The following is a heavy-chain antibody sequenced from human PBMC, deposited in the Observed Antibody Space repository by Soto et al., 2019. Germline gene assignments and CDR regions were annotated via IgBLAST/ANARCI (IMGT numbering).Heavy chain of an antibody. Sequence: QVQLVQSGAEVKKPGASVKVSCKASGYTFTSYGISWVRQAPGPGRAWMGWISAYNGNTNYEQKLQGRGTMTTDTYTSTAYMELRSLRYDDTDGYYWARDRWAGVRYFDWLHHYYCDGMDVWGQGTTVTVSS. D-gene: IGHD3-9*01. CDR1: GYTFTSYG. CDR3: ARDRWAGVRYFDWLHHYYCDGMDV. V-gene: IGHV1-18*01. CDR2: ISAYNGNT. J-gene: IGHJ6*02.